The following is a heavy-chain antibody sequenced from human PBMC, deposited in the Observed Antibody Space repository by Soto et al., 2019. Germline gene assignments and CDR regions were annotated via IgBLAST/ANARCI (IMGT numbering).Heavy chain of an antibody. V-gene: IGHV1-69*01. CDR2: IIPIFGTA. CDR3: ARDYYDSSGSHYFDP. J-gene: IGHJ5*02. CDR1: GGTFSSYA. D-gene: IGHD3-22*01. Sequence: QVQLVQSGAEVKKPGSSVRVYCKASGGTFSSYAITWVRQAPGQGLEWMGGIIPIFGTANYAQKFQGRVTITADESTNTAYMELSSLRSQDTAVYYCARDYYDSSGSHYFDPLGQVTLVTVSS.